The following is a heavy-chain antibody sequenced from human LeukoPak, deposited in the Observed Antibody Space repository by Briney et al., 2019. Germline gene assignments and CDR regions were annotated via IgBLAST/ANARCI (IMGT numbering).Heavy chain of an antibody. V-gene: IGHV1-3*01. CDR2: INAGNGNT. J-gene: IGHJ4*02. CDR1: VYTFNSYA. D-gene: IGHD6-13*01. Sequence: GASVKVSRKGSVYTFNSYAMHWVRQAPGQRLEWVGWINAGNGNTKYSQKFQGRVTITRDTSASTAYMELSSLRSEDTAVYYCARDFEEQQLLQRYWGQGTLVTVSS. CDR3: ARDFEEQQLLQRY.